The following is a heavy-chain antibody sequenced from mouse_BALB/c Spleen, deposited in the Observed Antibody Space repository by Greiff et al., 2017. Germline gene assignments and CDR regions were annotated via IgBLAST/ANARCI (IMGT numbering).Heavy chain of an antibody. J-gene: IGHJ2*01. CDR3: ARRGLYGNYEDY. CDR1: GYTFTDYN. V-gene: IGHV1S29*02. CDR2: IYPYNGGT. Sequence: EVQLQQSGPELVKPGASVKISCKASGYTFTDYNMHWVKQSHGKSLEWIGYIYPYNGGTGYNQKFKSKATLTVDNSSSTAYMELRSLTSEDSAVYYCARRGLYGNYEDYWGQGTTLTVSS. D-gene: IGHD2-1*01.